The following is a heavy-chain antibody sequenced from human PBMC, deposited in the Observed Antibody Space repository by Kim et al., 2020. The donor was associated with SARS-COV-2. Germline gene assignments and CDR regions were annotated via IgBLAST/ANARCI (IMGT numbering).Heavy chain of an antibody. V-gene: IGHV4-34*01. CDR2: INHSGST. CDR1: GGTCSGYY. CDR3: ARVLRYFYTTWHMEV. Sequence: SETLSLTCGVYGGTCSGYYWSWIRQPPGKGMEWNGEINHSGSTNYNPSLKSRVTISVDTSKNQFSVKLSSVTAGDTAMYYCARVLRYFYTTWHMEVWGQGTTVTVSS. J-gene: IGHJ6*02. D-gene: IGHD3-16*01.